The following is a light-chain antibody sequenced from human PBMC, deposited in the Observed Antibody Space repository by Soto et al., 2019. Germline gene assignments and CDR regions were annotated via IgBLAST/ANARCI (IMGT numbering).Light chain of an antibody. V-gene: IGKV1-39*01. J-gene: IGKJ2*01. Sequence: DIQMTQSPSSLSASVGDRVPITCRASQSISSYLNWYQQKPGKAPKLLIYAASSLQSGVPSRFSGSGSGTDFTLTISSLQPEDFATYYCQQSYSNARYTFGQGTKLEIK. CDR3: QQSYSNARYT. CDR1: QSISSY. CDR2: AAS.